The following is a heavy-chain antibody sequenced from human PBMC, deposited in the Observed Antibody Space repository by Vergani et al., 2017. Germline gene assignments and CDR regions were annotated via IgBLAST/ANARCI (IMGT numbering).Heavy chain of an antibody. CDR2: IYNSGNG. Sequence: QMQLQESGPGLVKASETLSLTCTVSGDSIISRSYYWGWIRQPPGKGLEWIGSIYNSGNGDSSSSLKRRVTISADTSKKQFSLRLTSVTAADTAVYYCASGKYYSDSTSHFRGRYFDVWGRGTLVTVPS. CDR3: ASGKYYSDSTSHFRGRYFDV. V-gene: IGHV4-39*01. D-gene: IGHD3-16*01. CDR1: GDSIISRSYY. J-gene: IGHJ2*01.